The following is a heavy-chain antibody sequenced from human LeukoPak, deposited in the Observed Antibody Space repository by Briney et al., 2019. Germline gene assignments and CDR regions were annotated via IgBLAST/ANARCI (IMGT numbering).Heavy chain of an antibody. CDR2: ISSRSSYI. J-gene: IGHJ4*02. D-gene: IGHD6-19*01. CDR3: ASMKGGWVDY. V-gene: IGHV3-21*01. Sequence: GGSLRLSCAASGFTFSSYSMNWVRQAPGKGLEWVSSISSRSSYIYYADSVKGRFTISRDNAKNSLYLQMNSLRAEDTAVYYCASMKGGWVDYWGQGTLVTVSS. CDR1: GFTFSSYS.